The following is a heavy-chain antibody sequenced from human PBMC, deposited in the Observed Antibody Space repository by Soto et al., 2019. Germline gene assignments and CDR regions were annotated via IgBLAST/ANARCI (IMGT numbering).Heavy chain of an antibody. J-gene: IGHJ4*02. CDR1: GESFSDYF. D-gene: IGHD5-12*01. CDR2: INHSGGRT. V-gene: IGHV4-34*01. CDR3: ASGSGYTWTF. Sequence: QVHLQQWGAGLLKPSETLSLTCAVSGESFSDYFYSWIRQPPGKGLEWIGEINHSGGRTLYNPSLSSRVTISVDTSKDQFSLRLTSVTAADTAVYYCASGSGYTWTFGGQGTLVTVSS.